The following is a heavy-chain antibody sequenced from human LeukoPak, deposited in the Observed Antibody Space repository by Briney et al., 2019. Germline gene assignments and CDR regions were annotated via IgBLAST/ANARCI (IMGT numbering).Heavy chain of an antibody. V-gene: IGHV1-8*01. J-gene: IGHJ4*02. CDR1: GYTFTSYD. CDR2: MKPNSGNT. Sequence: ASVKVSCKASGYTFTSYDINWVRQATGQGLEWMGWMKPNSGNTGYAQKFQGRVTMTRNTSISTAYMELSSLRSEDTAVYYCARDIRFLEWLSSTWGQGTLVTVSS. D-gene: IGHD3-3*01. CDR3: ARDIRFLEWLSST.